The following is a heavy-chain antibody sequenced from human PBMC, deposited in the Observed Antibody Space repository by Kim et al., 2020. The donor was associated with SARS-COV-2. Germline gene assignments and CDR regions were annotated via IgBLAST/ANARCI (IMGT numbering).Heavy chain of an antibody. D-gene: IGHD2-2*01. V-gene: IGHV3-23*01. CDR2: IGITGGNT. J-gene: IGHJ4*02. CDR1: GFTFTSYA. Sequence: GGSLRLSCAASGFTFTSYAMTWVRQAPGKGLEWVASIGITGGNTYYADSVKGRFTISRDNSRDTLFLHMNSLRAEDTAVYYCTKRTSGAWPFDYWGQGTLVTVSS. CDR3: TKRTSGAWPFDY.